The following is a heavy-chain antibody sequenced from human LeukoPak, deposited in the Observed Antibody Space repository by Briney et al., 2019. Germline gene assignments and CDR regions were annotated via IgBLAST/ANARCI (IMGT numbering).Heavy chain of an antibody. V-gene: IGHV4-59*01. J-gene: IGHJ5*02. Sequence: KPLETLSLTCTVSGGSISSYYWSWIRQPPGKGLEWIGYIYYSGSTNYNPSLKSRVTISVDTSKNQFSLKLSSVTAADTAVYYCARGHYEFGELANWFDPWGQGTLVTVSS. CDR1: GGSISSYY. CDR3: ARGHYEFGELANWFDP. D-gene: IGHD3-10*01. CDR2: IYYSGST.